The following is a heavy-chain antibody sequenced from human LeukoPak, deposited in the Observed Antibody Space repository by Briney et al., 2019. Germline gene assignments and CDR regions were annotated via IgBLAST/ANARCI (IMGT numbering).Heavy chain of an antibody. D-gene: IGHD4-17*01. CDR2: IKINGAGT. J-gene: IGHJ4*02. CDR3: ARDDYGDSGPLFDY. Sequence: PGGSLRLSCTASGFTFSSYTMSWVRQAPGQGLEWVSTIKINGAGTHYADSVRGRFTISRDDSKNTLYLQMDSLRAEDTAIYYCARDDYGDSGPLFDYWGQGALVTVSS. CDR1: GFTFSSYT. V-gene: IGHV3-23*01.